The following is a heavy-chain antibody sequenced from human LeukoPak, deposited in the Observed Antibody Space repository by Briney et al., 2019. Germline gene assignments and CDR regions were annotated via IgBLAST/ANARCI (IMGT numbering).Heavy chain of an antibody. CDR2: ISSSSSYI. D-gene: IGHD4-23*01. V-gene: IGHV3-21*01. CDR3: ASCTYGGEQDYYYYYYMDV. CDR1: GFTFSSYS. Sequence: PGGSLRLSCAASGFTFSSYSMNWVRQAPGKGLEWVSSISSSSSYIYYADSVKGRFTISRDNAKNSLYLQMNSLRAEDTAVYYCASCTYGGEQDYYYYYYMDVWGKGTTVTVSS. J-gene: IGHJ6*03.